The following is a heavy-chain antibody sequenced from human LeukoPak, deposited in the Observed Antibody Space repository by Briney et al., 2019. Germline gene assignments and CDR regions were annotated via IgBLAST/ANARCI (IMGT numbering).Heavy chain of an antibody. D-gene: IGHD3-22*01. J-gene: IGHJ4*02. Sequence: GGSLRLSCAASGFTFSSYSMNWVRQAPGKGLEWVSSISSSSSYIYYADSVKGRFTISRDNAKNSLYLQMNCLRAEDTAVYYCARGWPPNDYDSSGYGDYWGQGTLVTVSS. CDR2: ISSSSSYI. CDR1: GFTFSSYS. V-gene: IGHV3-21*01. CDR3: ARGWPPNDYDSSGYGDY.